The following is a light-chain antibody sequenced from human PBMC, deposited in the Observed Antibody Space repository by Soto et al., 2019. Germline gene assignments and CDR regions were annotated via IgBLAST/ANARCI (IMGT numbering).Light chain of an antibody. CDR2: GAS. V-gene: IGKV3-15*01. Sequence: EIVMTQSPATLSVSPGERATLSCRASQSVSSNLAWYQQKPGQAPRLLISGASTRATGIPARFSGSGSGTEFTLTNSSLQTEDFALYYCQQYNNWPPWTFGQGTKVEIK. CDR1: QSVSSN. J-gene: IGKJ1*01. CDR3: QQYNNWPPWT.